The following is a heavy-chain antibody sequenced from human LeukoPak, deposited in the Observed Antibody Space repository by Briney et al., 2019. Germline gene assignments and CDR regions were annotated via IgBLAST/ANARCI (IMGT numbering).Heavy chain of an antibody. Sequence: ASVKVSCKASGYTFASNFMNWVRQAPGQGLEWMGGINTNTGNPTYAQGFTGRFVFSLDTSVSTAYLQISSLKAEDTAVYYCARDIYYNWNGAWDYWGQGTLVTVSS. D-gene: IGHD1-20*01. CDR1: GYTFASNF. V-gene: IGHV7-4-1*02. CDR2: INTNTGNP. CDR3: ARDIYYNWNGAWDY. J-gene: IGHJ4*02.